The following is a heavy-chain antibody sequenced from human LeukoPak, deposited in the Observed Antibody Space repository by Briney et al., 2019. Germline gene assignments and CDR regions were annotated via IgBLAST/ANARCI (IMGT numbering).Heavy chain of an antibody. D-gene: IGHD4-17*01. CDR1: GGSISSYY. CDR3: ARGENGEPFDY. Sequence: TSETLSLTCTVSGGSISSYYWSWIRQPPGKGLEWIGYIYYSGSTNYNPSLKSRVTISVDTSKNQFSLKLSSVTAAGTAVYYCARGENGEPFDYWGQGTLVTVSS. J-gene: IGHJ4*02. V-gene: IGHV4-59*01. CDR2: IYYSGST.